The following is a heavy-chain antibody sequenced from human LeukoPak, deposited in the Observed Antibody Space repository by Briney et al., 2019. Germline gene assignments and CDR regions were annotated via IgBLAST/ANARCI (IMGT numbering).Heavy chain of an antibody. CDR3: ARSGCTNGVCYRENNWFDP. CDR2: IYYSGST. J-gene: IGHJ5*02. D-gene: IGHD2-8*01. Sequence: PSETLSLTCAVSVGSISSGGYYWSWIRQHPGKGLEWIGYIYYSGSTYYNPSLKSRVTISVDTSKNQFSLKLSSVTAADTAVYYCARSGCTNGVCYRENNWFDPWGQGTLVTVSS. CDR1: VGSISSGGYY. V-gene: IGHV4-31*11.